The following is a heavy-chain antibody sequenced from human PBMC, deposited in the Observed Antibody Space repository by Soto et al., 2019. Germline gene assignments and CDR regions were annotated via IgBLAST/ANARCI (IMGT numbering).Heavy chain of an antibody. Sequence: ASVKVSCKASGYTFTSYGISWVRQAPGQGQERMRWISAYKGNTNYAQKLQGRVTMTTDTSTSTAYMVLRSLRSDDTAVYYCARVVVGYCSSTSCYDDLYWFDPWGQGTLVTVSS. D-gene: IGHD2-2*01. CDR1: GYTFTSYG. CDR2: ISAYKGNT. CDR3: ARVVVGYCSSTSCYDDLYWFDP. J-gene: IGHJ5*02. V-gene: IGHV1-18*01.